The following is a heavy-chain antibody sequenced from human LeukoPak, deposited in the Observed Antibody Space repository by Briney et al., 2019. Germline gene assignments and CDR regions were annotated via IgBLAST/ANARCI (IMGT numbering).Heavy chain of an antibody. Sequence: GGSLRLSCAASGFTFSNYVMNWVRQAPGKGLEWVSSISSSSSYIYYADSVKGRFTISRDNAKNSLYLQMNTLRAEDTAVYYCARDRHKYNYDSGGYPPYWGQGTLVTVSS. CDR3: ARDRHKYNYDSGGYPPY. CDR2: ISSSSSYI. CDR1: GFTFSNYV. V-gene: IGHV3-21*01. D-gene: IGHD3-22*01. J-gene: IGHJ4*02.